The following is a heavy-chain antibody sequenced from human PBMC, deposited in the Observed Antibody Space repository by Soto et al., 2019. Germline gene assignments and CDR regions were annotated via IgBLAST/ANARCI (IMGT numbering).Heavy chain of an antibody. V-gene: IGHV3-15*01. D-gene: IGHD6-6*01. Sequence: EVQLVESGGGLVKPGGSLRLSCAASGFTFSNAWMSWVRQAPGKGLEWVGRIKSKTDGGTTDYAAPVKGRFTISRDDSKITLYLQMNSLKTEDTAVYYCTTVSRPGYYYYGMDVWGQGTTVTVSS. CDR1: GFTFSNAW. CDR3: TTVSRPGYYYYGMDV. CDR2: IKSKTDGGTT. J-gene: IGHJ6*02.